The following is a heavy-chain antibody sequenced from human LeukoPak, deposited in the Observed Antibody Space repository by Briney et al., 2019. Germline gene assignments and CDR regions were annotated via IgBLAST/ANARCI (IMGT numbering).Heavy chain of an antibody. CDR2: IYYSGST. CDR3: ARDSRFSVFGGEGYSYHYYMDV. CDR1: GGSISSYY. V-gene: IGHV4-59*01. J-gene: IGHJ6*03. Sequence: PSETLSLTCTVSGGSISSYYWSWIRQPPGKGLEWIGYIYYSGSTNYNPSLKSRVTISVDTSKNQFSLKLSSVTAADTAVYYCARDSRFSVFGGEGYSYHYYMDVWGKGTTLIVSS. D-gene: IGHD3-16*01.